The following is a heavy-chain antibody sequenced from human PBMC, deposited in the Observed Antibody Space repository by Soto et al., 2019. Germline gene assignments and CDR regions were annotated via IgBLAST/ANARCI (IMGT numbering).Heavy chain of an antibody. CDR3: AKGEGIYCGGDCYVDY. CDR1: GFTFSSYA. V-gene: IGHV3-23*01. D-gene: IGHD2-21*02. J-gene: IGHJ4*02. CDR2: ISGSGGST. Sequence: EVQLLESGGGLVQPGGSLRLSCAASGFTFSSYAMSWVRQAPGKGLELVSAISGSGGSTYYADSVQGRFTISRDNSKNTLYLQMNSLRAEDTAVYYCAKGEGIYCGGDCYVDYWGKGTLVTVSS.